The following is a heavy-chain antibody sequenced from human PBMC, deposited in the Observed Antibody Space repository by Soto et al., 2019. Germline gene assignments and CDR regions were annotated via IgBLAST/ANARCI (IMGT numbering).Heavy chain of an antibody. CDR2: ISFDGNNK. J-gene: IGHJ5*02. V-gene: IGHV3-30*18. D-gene: IGHD3-22*01. Sequence: GESLKISCAASGFTFSNYGMHWVRQAPGKGLEWVAIISFDGNNKYYSDSVKGRFTISRDNSKNMVFLQVNSLRPEDTAVYYCVKPKEHFYDSSPGETWGQGTPVTVSS. CDR3: VKPKEHFYDSSPGET. CDR1: GFTFSNYG.